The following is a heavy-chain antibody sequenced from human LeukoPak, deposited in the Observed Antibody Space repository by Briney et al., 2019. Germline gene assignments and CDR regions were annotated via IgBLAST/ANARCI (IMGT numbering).Heavy chain of an antibody. Sequence: PSETLSLTCAVYGGSFSGYYWSWIRQPPGRGLEWIGEINHSGSTNYNPSLKSRVTISVDTSKNQFSLKLSSVTAADTAVYYCARHVHSSFWFDPWGQGTLVTVSS. D-gene: IGHD3-22*01. CDR1: GGSFSGYY. J-gene: IGHJ5*02. V-gene: IGHV4-34*01. CDR2: INHSGST. CDR3: ARHVHSSFWFDP.